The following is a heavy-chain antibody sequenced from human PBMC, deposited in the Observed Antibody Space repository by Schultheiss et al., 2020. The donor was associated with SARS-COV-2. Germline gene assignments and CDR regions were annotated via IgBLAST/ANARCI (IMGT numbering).Heavy chain of an antibody. CDR2: TSATGGST. Sequence: GGSLRLSCAASGFTFSTYAMSWVRQAPGKGLEWVSGTSATGGSTYYADSVKGRFTISRDNAKNSLYLQMNSLRAEDTAVYYCARDVYKSRAFTMVRGEESDYWGQGTLVTVSS. CDR3: ARDVYKSRAFTMVRGEESDY. V-gene: IGHV3-23*01. J-gene: IGHJ4*02. D-gene: IGHD3-10*01. CDR1: GFTFSTYA.